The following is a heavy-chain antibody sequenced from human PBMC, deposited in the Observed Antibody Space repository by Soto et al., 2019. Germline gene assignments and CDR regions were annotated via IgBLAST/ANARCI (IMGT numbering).Heavy chain of an antibody. V-gene: IGHV3-11*06. J-gene: IGHJ6*02. CDR3: ARDRPNYYGSGYYYYYGMYV. CDR1: GFTFSDYY. D-gene: IGHD3-10*01. CDR2: ISSSSSYT. Sequence: GGSLRLSCAASGFTFSDYYMSWIRQAPGRGLEWFSYISSSSSYTNYADSVKGRFTISRDNAKNSLYLQMNSLRAEDTAVYYCARDRPNYYGSGYYYYYGMYVCGQGTTVTVSS.